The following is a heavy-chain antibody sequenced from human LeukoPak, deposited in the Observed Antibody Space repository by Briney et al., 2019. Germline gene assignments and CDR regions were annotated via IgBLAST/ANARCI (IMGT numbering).Heavy chain of an antibody. V-gene: IGHV3-30*02. J-gene: IGHJ4*02. CDR3: AKLGFDSSGSHTLFDY. D-gene: IGHD3-22*01. Sequence: GGSLRLSCAAAGFTFSRYTMHWVRQAPGKGLEWVAIIRYDGRNEYYADSVKGRFSISRDNSKNTLHLQMNSLRAEDTAVYYCAKLGFDSSGSHTLFDYWGQGTQVTVSS. CDR1: GFTFSRYT. CDR2: IRYDGRNE.